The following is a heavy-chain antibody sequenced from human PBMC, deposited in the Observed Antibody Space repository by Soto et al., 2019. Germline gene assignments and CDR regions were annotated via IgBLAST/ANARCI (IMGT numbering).Heavy chain of an antibody. V-gene: IGHV4-4*02. D-gene: IGHD3-9*01. CDR2: IYHSGST. CDR3: ARDRGYDILTGYSYGMDV. J-gene: IGHJ6*02. Sequence: SETLSLTCAVSGGSISSSNWWSWVRQPPGKGLEWIGEIYHSGSTNYNPSLKSRVTISVDKSKNQFSLKLSSVTAADTAVYYCARDRGYDILTGYSYGMDVWGQGTTVTVSS. CDR1: GGSISSSNW.